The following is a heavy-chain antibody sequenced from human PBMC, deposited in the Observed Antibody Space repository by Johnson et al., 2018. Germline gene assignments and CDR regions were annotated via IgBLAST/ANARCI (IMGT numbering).Heavy chain of an antibody. Sequence: ERLVESGAEVKKPGASVKVSCKASGYTFTSYDINWVRQATGQGLEWMGWMNPNSGNKGYAQKFKGRVTMTSNTSISTAYMELSGRRSEDSAVYYCARYVYANAFDIWGQGTMVTVSS. CDR1: GYTFTSYD. J-gene: IGHJ3*02. CDR3: ARYVYANAFDI. V-gene: IGHV1-8*01. CDR2: MNPNSGNK. D-gene: IGHD2-8*01.